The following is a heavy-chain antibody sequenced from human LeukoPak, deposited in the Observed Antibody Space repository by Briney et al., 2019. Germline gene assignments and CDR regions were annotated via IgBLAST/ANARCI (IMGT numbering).Heavy chain of an antibody. D-gene: IGHD6-19*01. CDR3: AKDRGAVAYRNDYYYGMDV. CDR1: GFTFSSYA. V-gene: IGHV3-23*01. J-gene: IGHJ6*02. Sequence: GGSLRLSCAASGFTFSSYAMSWVRQAPGKGLEWVSTISGSGGSTYYADSVKGRFTISRDNSKNTLYLQMNSLRAEDTAVYYCAKDRGAVAYRNDYYYGMDVWGQGTTVTVSS. CDR2: ISGSGGST.